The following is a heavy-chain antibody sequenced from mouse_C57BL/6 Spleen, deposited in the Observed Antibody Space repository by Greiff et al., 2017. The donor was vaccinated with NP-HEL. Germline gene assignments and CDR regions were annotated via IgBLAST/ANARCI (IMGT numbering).Heavy chain of an antibody. CDR2: INPSSGYT. CDR3: ARSGNWDGGAMDY. Sequence: VQLQQSGAELARPGASVKMSCKASGYTFTSYTMHWVKQRPGQGLEWIGYINPSSGYTKYNQKFKDKATLTADKSSSTAYMQRSSLTSEDSAVYYCARSGNWDGGAMDYWGQGTSVTVSS. CDR1: GYTFTSYT. D-gene: IGHD4-1*01. V-gene: IGHV1-4*01. J-gene: IGHJ4*01.